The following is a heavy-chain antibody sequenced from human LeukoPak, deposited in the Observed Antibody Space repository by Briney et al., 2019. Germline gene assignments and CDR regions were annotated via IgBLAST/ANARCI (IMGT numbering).Heavy chain of an antibody. CDR2: IYPGDSDT. D-gene: IGHD3-10*01. CDR3: ARHVTMVRGVITTSYYYYYMDV. Sequence: GESLKISCKGSGYSFTSYWIGWVRQMPGKGLEWMGIIYPGDSDTRYSPSFHGQVTISADKSISTAYLQWSSLKASDTAMYYCARHVTMVRGVITTSYYYYYMDVWGKGTTVTVSS. J-gene: IGHJ6*03. CDR1: GYSFTSYW. V-gene: IGHV5-51*01.